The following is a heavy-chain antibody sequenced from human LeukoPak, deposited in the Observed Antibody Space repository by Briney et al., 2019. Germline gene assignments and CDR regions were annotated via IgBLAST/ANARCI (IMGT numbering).Heavy chain of an antibody. CDR1: GFRFSDYS. J-gene: IGHJ4*02. D-gene: IGHD4-17*01. CDR2: ISGSGGST. Sequence: GGSLRLSCAASGFRFSDYSMNWVRQAPGKGLEWVSAISGSGGSTYYADSVKGRFTISRDNSKNTLYLQMNSLRAEDTAVYYCAKVGDYGSGYWGQGTLVTVSS. CDR3: AKVGDYGSGY. V-gene: IGHV3-23*01.